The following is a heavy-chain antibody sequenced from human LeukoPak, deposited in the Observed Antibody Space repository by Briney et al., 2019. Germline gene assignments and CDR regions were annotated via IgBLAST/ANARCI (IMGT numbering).Heavy chain of an antibody. V-gene: IGHV4-39*01. D-gene: IGHD5-12*01. CDR3: ASDGSGYGGNWFDP. Sequence: PSETLSLTCTVSGGSISSSSYYWGWIRQPPGKGLEWIGSIYYSGSTYYNPSLKSRVTISVDTSKNQFSLKLSSVTAADTAVYYCASDGSGYGGNWFDPWGQGTLVTVSS. CDR1: GGSISSSSYY. J-gene: IGHJ5*02. CDR2: IYYSGST.